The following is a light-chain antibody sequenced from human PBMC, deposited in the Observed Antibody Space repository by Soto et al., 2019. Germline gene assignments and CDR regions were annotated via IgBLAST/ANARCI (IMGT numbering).Light chain of an antibody. J-gene: IGKJ1*01. V-gene: IGKV1-5*03. CDR2: KAS. CDR3: QQYNSYWT. CDR1: QSISYW. Sequence: DIQMTQSPSTLSASVGDRVTITCRASQSISYWLAWYQQKPGKAPNLLIYKASSLESGVPSRFSGSGSGTEFTLNISSLQPDDFATYYCQQYNSYWTFGQGTKVEIK.